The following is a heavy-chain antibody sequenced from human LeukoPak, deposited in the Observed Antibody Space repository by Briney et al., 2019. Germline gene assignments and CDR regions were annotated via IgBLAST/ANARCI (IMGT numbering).Heavy chain of an antibody. Sequence: PSETLSLTCTVSGGSISSYYWSWIRQPPGKGLEWIGYIYYSGSTNHNPSLKSRVTISVDTSKNQFSLKLSSVTAADTAVYYCARSRIAAAGFYYYYGMDVWGQGTTVTVSS. CDR3: ARSRIAAAGFYYYYGMDV. CDR2: IYYSGST. CDR1: GGSISSYY. J-gene: IGHJ6*02. D-gene: IGHD6-13*01. V-gene: IGHV4-59*01.